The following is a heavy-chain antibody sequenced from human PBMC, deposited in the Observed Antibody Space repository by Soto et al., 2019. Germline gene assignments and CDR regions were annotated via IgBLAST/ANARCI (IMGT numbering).Heavy chain of an antibody. CDR1: GGSVSVHY. Sequence: ERLCRSGHVSGGSVSVHYWSWIRQPAGKGLEWIGRIYARGSTYYNPSLESRVTISVDTSKSQFSLRLSSVTAADTAIYYCARDRRGYNYARNPFDIWGQGTMVTV. CDR2: IYARGST. D-gene: IGHD5-18*01. V-gene: IGHV4-4*07. J-gene: IGHJ3*02. CDR3: ARDRRGYNYARNPFDI.